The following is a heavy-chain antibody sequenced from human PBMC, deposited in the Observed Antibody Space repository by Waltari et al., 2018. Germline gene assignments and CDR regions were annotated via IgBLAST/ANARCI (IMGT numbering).Heavy chain of an antibody. V-gene: IGHV3-53*01. CDR3: ARDSGYSYGYNFDY. CDR2: IYSGGST. CDR1: GFTVSSNY. Sequence: EVQLVESGGGLIQPGGSLRLSCAASGFTVSSNYMSWVRQAPGKGLEWVSVIYSGGSTYYADSVKGRFTISRDNSKNTLYLQMNSLRAEDTAVYYCARDSGYSYGYNFDYWGQGTLVTVSS. D-gene: IGHD5-18*01. J-gene: IGHJ4*02.